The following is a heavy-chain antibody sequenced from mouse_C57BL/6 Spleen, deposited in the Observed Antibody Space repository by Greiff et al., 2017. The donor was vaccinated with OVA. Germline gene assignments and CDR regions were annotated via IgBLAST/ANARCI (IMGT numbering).Heavy chain of an antibody. CDR1: GFTFSDYG. V-gene: IGHV5-17*01. CDR2: ISSGSSTI. Sequence: EVMLVESGGGLVKPGGSLKLSCAASGFTFSDYGMHWVRQAPEKGLEWVAYISSGSSTIYDADTVKGRFTISRDNAKNTLFLQMTSLRSEDTAMYYCARNDYDEGYWYFDVWGTGTTVTVSS. CDR3: ARNDYDEGYWYFDV. J-gene: IGHJ1*03. D-gene: IGHD2-4*01.